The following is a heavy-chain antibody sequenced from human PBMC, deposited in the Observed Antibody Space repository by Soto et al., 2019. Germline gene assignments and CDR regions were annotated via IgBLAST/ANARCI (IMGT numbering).Heavy chain of an antibody. D-gene: IGHD2-2*01. Sequence: QVQLVQSGAEVKKPGASVKVSCKASGYTFTSYGISWVRQAPGQGLEWMGWISAYNGNTNYAQKLQDRVTMTTDTSTSTAYMELRSLRSDDTAVYYCARDSRYCSSTSCRKGAFDIWGQGTMVTVSS. CDR2: ISAYNGNT. CDR1: GYTFTSYG. J-gene: IGHJ3*02. CDR3: ARDSRYCSSTSCRKGAFDI. V-gene: IGHV1-18*01.